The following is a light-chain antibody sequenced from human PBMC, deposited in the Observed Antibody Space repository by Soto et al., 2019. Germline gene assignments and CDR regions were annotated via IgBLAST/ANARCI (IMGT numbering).Light chain of an antibody. Sequence: EIVLTQSPGTLSLSPGERATLSCRASQSVSSSYLAWYQHKPGQAPRLLIYGASSRATGIPDRFSGSGSGTDFTLTISRLEPEEFAVYYCEQYGSSPLTFGQGTKMEIK. J-gene: IGKJ2*01. V-gene: IGKV3-20*01. CDR2: GAS. CDR3: EQYGSSPLT. CDR1: QSVSSSY.